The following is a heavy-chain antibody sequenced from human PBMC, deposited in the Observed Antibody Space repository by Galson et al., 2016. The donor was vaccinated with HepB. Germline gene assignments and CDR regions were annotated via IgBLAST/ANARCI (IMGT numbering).Heavy chain of an antibody. V-gene: IGHV1-2*02. D-gene: IGHD2-15*01. CDR2: INPNSAT. CDR1: GYTLTAYH. CDR3: ARDQASLPPYSGAFDI. Sequence: SCKASGYTLTAYHMHWVRQAPGQGLEWMGWINPNSATNYARKFQGRVTMTRDTSISTLYMELSSLKSDDTAVYNCARDQASLPPYSGAFDIWGQGTMVTVSP. J-gene: IGHJ3*02.